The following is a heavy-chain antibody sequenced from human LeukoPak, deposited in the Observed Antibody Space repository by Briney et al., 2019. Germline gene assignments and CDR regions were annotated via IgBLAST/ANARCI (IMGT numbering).Heavy chain of an antibody. V-gene: IGHV3-48*01. J-gene: IGHJ4*02. D-gene: IGHD5-12*01. Sequence: GGSLRLSCAASGFTFSSYGMHWVRQAPGKGLEWVSYISSSSSTIYYADSVKGRFTISRDNAKNSLYLQMNSLRAEDTAVYYCARVDLGGYSAAFDYWGQGTLVTVSS. CDR2: ISSSSSTI. CDR3: ARVDLGGYSAAFDY. CDR1: GFTFSSYG.